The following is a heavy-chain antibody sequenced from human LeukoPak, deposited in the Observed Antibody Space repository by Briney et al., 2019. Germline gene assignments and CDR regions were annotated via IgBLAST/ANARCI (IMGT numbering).Heavy chain of an antibody. V-gene: IGHV4-59*08. D-gene: IGHD1-7*01. CDR2: IYYSGST. CDR3: ARHALNFYYFDY. Sequence: SETPSLTCTVSGGSISSYYWSWIRQPPGKGLEWIGYIYYSGSTNYNPSLKSRVTISVDTSKNQFSLRLSSVTAADTAVYYCARHALNFYYFDYWGQGTLVTVSS. CDR1: GGSISSYY. J-gene: IGHJ4*02.